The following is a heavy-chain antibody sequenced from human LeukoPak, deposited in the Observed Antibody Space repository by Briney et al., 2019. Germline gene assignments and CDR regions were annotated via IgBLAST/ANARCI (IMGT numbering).Heavy chain of an antibody. CDR2: VSDDGDKK. V-gene: IGHV3-30*03. CDR3: VIDVRTSLTSSLSFDQ. J-gene: IGHJ4*02. Sequence: PGGSLRLSCAASGLHCSSYAMDCVGQAPGKGLEWVAVVSDDGDKKHYADSVKGRFIISRDNSKNTQYLQMNTLRAEDTALSLRVIDVRTSLTSSLSFDQGGRGTMVTVSS. D-gene: IGHD3-9*01. CDR1: GLHCSSYA.